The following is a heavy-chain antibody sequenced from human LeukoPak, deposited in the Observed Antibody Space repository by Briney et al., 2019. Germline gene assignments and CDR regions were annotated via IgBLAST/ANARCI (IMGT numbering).Heavy chain of an antibody. D-gene: IGHD4-17*01. Sequence: ASQTLSLTCAVSGGSISSGGYSWSWIRQPPGKGLGWIGYIYHSGSTYYNPSLKSRVTISVDRSKNQFSLKLSSVTAADTAVYYCARTLLYGDYFDYWGQRTRVTVSS. CDR3: ARTLLYGDYFDY. CDR1: GGSISSGGYS. V-gene: IGHV4-30-2*01. J-gene: IGHJ4*02. CDR2: IYHSGST.